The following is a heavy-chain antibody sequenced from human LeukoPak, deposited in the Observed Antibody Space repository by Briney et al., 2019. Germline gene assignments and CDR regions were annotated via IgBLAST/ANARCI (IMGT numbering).Heavy chain of an antibody. J-gene: IGHJ4*02. CDR1: GGSFSGYY. CDR2: INHSGST. CDR3: ARSGTGLLRYYFDY. V-gene: IGHV4-34*01. Sequence: KPSETLSLTCAVYGGSFSGYYWSWIRQPPGKGLEWIGEINHSGSTNYNPSLKSRVTISVDTSKNQFSLKLSSVTAADTAVYYCARSGTGLLRYYFDYWGQGTLITVSS. D-gene: IGHD3-22*01.